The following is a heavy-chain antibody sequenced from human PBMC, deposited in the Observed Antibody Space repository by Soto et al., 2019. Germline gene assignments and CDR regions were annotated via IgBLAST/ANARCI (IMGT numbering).Heavy chain of an antibody. V-gene: IGHV1-46*04. CDR2: INPNGGAT. J-gene: IGHJ6*02. D-gene: IGHD3-3*01. Sequence: QVQLVQSGAEVKKPGASVKVSCKASGYTFSTYYLHWVRQAPGQGLEWVGVINPNGGATSYAQKLQGRVTMTRDTSTNTVYMELRSLRSEDTAIYYCARLRFLGYYGMDVWGQGTTVTVSS. CDR1: GYTFSTYY. CDR3: ARLRFLGYYGMDV.